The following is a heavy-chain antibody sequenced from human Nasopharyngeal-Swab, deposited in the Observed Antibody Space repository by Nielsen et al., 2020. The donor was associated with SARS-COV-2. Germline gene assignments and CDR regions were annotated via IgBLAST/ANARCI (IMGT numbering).Heavy chain of an antibody. CDR2: VRQDAREQ. Sequence: GGSLRLSCAASGFPFRNHYITWVRQPPGKGLEWVANVRQDAREQFYADSVKGRFTISRDKAKNTVSLQMNSLRREDTAVYYCARESVVTGTDDAPDLWGRGTMVTVSS. CDR1: GFPFRNHY. V-gene: IGHV3-7*04. CDR3: ARESVVTGTDDAPDL. J-gene: IGHJ3*01. D-gene: IGHD2-21*02.